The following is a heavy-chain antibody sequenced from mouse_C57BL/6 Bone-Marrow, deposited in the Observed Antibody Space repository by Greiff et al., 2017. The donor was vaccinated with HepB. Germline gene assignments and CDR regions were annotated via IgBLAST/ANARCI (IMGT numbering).Heavy chain of an antibody. Sequence: EVQRVESGGGLVKPGGSLKLSCAASGFTFSSYAMSWVRQTPEKRLEWVATISDGGSYTYYPDNVKGRFTISRDNAKNNLYLQMSHLKSEDTAMYYCARFLPFAYWAKGLWSLSLQ. J-gene: IGHJ3*01. V-gene: IGHV5-4*01. CDR3: ARFLPFAY. CDR1: GFTFSSYA. CDR2: ISDGGSYT.